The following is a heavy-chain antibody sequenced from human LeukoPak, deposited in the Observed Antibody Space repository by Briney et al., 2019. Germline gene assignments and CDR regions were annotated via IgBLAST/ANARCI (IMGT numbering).Heavy chain of an antibody. CDR1: GYTFTSYG. D-gene: IGHD1-26*01. CDR2: ISAYNGNT. CDR3: ARDKWELHWFDP. J-gene: IGHJ5*02. Sequence: ASVKVSCKASGYTFTSYGISWVRQAPGQGLEWMGWISAYNGNTNYAQKLQGRVTMTTDTFTSTAYMELRSLRSDDTAVYYCARDKWELHWFDPWGQGTLVTVSS. V-gene: IGHV1-18*01.